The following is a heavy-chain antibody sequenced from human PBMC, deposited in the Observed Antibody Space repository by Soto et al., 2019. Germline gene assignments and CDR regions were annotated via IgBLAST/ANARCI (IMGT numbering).Heavy chain of an antibody. J-gene: IGHJ3*02. CDR2: VWYDGSNK. CDR3: ARGGHCSGGSCDGEDDAFDI. D-gene: IGHD2-15*01. V-gene: IGHV3-33*01. CDR1: GFTFSSYG. Sequence: QVQLVESGGGVVQPGRSLRLSCAASGFTFSSYGMHWVRQAPGKGLEWVAVVWYDGSNKYYADSVKGRFTISRDNSKNTLYRQMNSLRAEDTALYYCARGGHCSGGSCDGEDDAFDIWGQGTMVTVSS.